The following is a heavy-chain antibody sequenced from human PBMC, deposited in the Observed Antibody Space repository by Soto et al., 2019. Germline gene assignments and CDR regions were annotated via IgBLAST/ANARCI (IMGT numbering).Heavy chain of an antibody. D-gene: IGHD6-19*01. CDR3: ARQPPSSGWYFFDY. Sequence: SETLSLTCTVSVGSISSYYWSWIRQPPGKGLEWIGYIYYSGSTNYNPSLKSRVTISVDTSKNQFSLKLSSVTAADTAVYYCARQPPSSGWYFFDYWGQGTLVTVSS. J-gene: IGHJ4*02. CDR1: VGSISSYY. V-gene: IGHV4-59*08. CDR2: IYYSGST.